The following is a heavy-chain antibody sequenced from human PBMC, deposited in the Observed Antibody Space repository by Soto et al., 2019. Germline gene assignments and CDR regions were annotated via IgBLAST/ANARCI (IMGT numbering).Heavy chain of an antibody. D-gene: IGHD5-12*01. CDR2: TYYRSKWYN. CDR1: GDSVSSKSAA. V-gene: IGHV6-1*01. J-gene: IGHJ3*01. Sequence: SQTLSLTCAISGDSVSSKSAACNWIRQSPSRGLEWLGRTYYRSKWYNDYAVSVKSRITINPDTSKNQFSLQLNSVTPEDTAVYYCARVPNPFRLKIGYEEDFDFWGQGTMVTVSS. CDR3: ARVPNPFRLKIGYEEDFDF.